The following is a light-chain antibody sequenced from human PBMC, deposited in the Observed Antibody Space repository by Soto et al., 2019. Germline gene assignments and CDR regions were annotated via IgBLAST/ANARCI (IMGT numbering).Light chain of an antibody. CDR3: QPYNNWPYT. CDR2: GAS. V-gene: IGKV3-15*01. CDR1: QSVSSY. J-gene: IGKJ2*01. Sequence: EIVMTQSPATLSVSPGERATLSCRASQSVSSYLAWYQQKPGQAPRLLIYGASTRATGIPARFSGSGSGTEFTLTISSLQSEDFAVYYCQPYNNWPYTFGQGTKLEIK.